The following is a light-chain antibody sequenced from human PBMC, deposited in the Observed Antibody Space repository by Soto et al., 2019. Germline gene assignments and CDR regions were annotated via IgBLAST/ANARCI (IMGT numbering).Light chain of an antibody. CDR2: GAS. CDR3: QQHNNWPTCA. CDR1: QSVGSN. Sequence: EIVMTQSPATLSVSPVEIVTLSCSARQSVGSNLAWYQQKPGQAPRLLIYGASTRATGIPARFSGSGSETEFTLTISSLQAEDSAVYFCQQHNNWPTCAFGPGTKVDIK. J-gene: IGKJ1*01. V-gene: IGKV3-15*01.